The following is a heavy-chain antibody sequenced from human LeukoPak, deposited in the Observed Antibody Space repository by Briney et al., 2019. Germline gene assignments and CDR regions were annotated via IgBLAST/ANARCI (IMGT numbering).Heavy chain of an antibody. D-gene: IGHD2-21*01. V-gene: IGHV3-23*01. Sequence: GGSLRLSCAASGFTFSSYAMAWVRQAPGKGLEWVSSIFDGGDTKDYADSVKGRFTTSRDNSKKELYLQMNSLTTEDTAVYFCAKDSTMWPHYFDHWGQGILVIVSS. CDR3: AKDSTMWPHYFDH. CDR2: IFDGGDTK. CDR1: GFTFSSYA. J-gene: IGHJ4*02.